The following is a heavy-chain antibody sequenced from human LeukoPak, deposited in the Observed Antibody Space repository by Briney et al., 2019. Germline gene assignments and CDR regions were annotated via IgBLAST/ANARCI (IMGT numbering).Heavy chain of an antibody. CDR3: AKGDITMIPD. V-gene: IGHV3-53*01. D-gene: IGHD3-22*01. CDR1: GFTVSNSY. Sequence: GGSLRLSCAASGFTVSNSYMSWVRQAPGKGLEWVSVIYSGGSTYYADSVKGRFTISRDNSKNTLYLRMNSLRAEDTAVYYCAKGDITMIPDWGQGTLVTVSS. CDR2: IYSGGST. J-gene: IGHJ4*02.